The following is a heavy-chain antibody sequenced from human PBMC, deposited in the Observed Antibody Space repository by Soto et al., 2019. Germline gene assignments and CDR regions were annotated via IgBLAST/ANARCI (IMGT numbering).Heavy chain of an antibody. Sequence: QVQLVESGGGVVQPGRSLRLSCAASGFTFSSYAMHWVRQAPGKGLEWVAVISDDGTNKDYADSVKGRFTISRDKSKSTLDLQMDSLRPEDTAVYYCARDGSYYDVLTDHYFDVWGQGTLVSVSA. CDR3: ARDGSYYDVLTDHYFDV. V-gene: IGHV3-30*04. CDR1: GFTFSSYA. D-gene: IGHD3-9*01. CDR2: ISDDGTNK. J-gene: IGHJ4*02.